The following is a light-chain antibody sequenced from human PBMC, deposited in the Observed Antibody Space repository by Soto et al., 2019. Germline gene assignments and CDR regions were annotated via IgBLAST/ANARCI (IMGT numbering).Light chain of an antibody. CDR2: DAS. CDR3: QQRSNPT. V-gene: IGKV3-11*01. CDR1: QSVSSY. J-gene: IGKJ5*01. Sequence: EIVLTQSPATLSLSPGERATLPCRASQSVSSYLAWYQQKPGQAPRLLIYDASNWATGIPARFSGSGSGTDFTLTISSLEPEDFAVYYCQQRSNPTFGQGTRLEN.